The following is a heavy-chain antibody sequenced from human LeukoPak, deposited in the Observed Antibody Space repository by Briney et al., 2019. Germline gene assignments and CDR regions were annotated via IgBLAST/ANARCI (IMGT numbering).Heavy chain of an antibody. CDR2: ISDNGGSA. J-gene: IGHJ4*02. CDR3: ARDDQYYFGF. CDR1: GFTFSNYA. Sequence: GGSLRLSCAASGFTFSNYAIHWVRQAPGKGLEYVSGISDNGGSAYYANSVKDRFTISRDNSKNTLYLQMGSLRPEDMAVYYCARDDQYYFGFWGQGTLVTVSS. V-gene: IGHV3-64*01.